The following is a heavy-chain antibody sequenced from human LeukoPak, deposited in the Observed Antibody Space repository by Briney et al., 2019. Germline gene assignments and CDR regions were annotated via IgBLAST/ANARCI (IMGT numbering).Heavy chain of an antibody. D-gene: IGHD3-10*01. CDR1: GFTFSSYG. J-gene: IGHJ4*02. CDR3: ARAKPKNMVRGLIMRRESRYYFDY. V-gene: IGHV3-23*01. Sequence: GGSLRLSCAASGFTFSSYGMSWVRQAPGKGLEWVSAISGSGGSTYYADSVKGRFTISRDNSKNTLYLQMNSLRAEDTAVYYCARAKPKNMVRGLIMRRESRYYFDYWGQGTLVTVSS. CDR2: ISGSGGST.